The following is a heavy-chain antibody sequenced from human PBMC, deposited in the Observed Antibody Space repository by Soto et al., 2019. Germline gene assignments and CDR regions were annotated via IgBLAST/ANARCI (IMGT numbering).Heavy chain of an antibody. CDR3: ARKQQLASYYFDY. J-gene: IGHJ4*02. Sequence: SETLSLTCTVSGGSISSYDWSWIRQPPGKGLEWIGYIYYSGSTNYNPSLKSRVTISVDTSKNQFSLKLSSVTAADTAVYYCARKQQLASYYFDYWGQGTLVTVSS. V-gene: IGHV4-59*01. D-gene: IGHD6-13*01. CDR2: IYYSGST. CDR1: GGSISSYD.